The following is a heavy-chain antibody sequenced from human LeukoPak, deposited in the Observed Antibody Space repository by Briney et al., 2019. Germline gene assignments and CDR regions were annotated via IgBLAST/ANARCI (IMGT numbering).Heavy chain of an antibody. V-gene: IGHV4-4*07. CDR1: GGSISSYY. CDR3: ARAPTGTGGWNWFDP. CDR2: IYPSGST. J-gene: IGHJ5*02. Sequence: SETLSLTCTVSGGSISSYYWSWIRQPAGRGLELIGRIYPSGSTNYNPSLKSRVTMSVDTSKNQFSLKLSSVTAADTAVYYCARAPTGTGGWNWFDPWDQGTLVTVSS. D-gene: IGHD1-1*01.